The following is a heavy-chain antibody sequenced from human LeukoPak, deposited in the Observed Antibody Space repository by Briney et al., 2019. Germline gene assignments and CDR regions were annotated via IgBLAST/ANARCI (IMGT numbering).Heavy chain of an antibody. Sequence: SETLSLTCTVSGGSISSYYWSWIRQPPGKGLEWIGYISYSGSTNYNPSLKSRVTISVDTSKNQFSLKLSSVTAADTAVYYCARLGGQYQLLGWFDPWGQGTLVTVSS. CDR3: ARLGGQYQLLGWFDP. CDR2: ISYSGST. V-gene: IGHV4-59*01. CDR1: GGSISSYY. D-gene: IGHD2-2*01. J-gene: IGHJ5*02.